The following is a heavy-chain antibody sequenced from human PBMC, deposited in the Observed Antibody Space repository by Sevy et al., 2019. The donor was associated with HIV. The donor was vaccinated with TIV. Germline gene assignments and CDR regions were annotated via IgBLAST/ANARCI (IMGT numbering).Heavy chain of an antibody. Sequence: GGSLRLSCAASGFIFNNYAMHWVRQAPGKGLEWVAVISYDGSNKYHADSVKGRFTMSRDNSKNMLYLQMNSLRAEDTAVYYCARDILAGTFDYWGQGTLVTVSS. V-gene: IGHV3-30*01. CDR3: ARDILAGTFDY. CDR1: GFIFNNYA. J-gene: IGHJ4*02. CDR2: ISYDGSNK. D-gene: IGHD6-19*01.